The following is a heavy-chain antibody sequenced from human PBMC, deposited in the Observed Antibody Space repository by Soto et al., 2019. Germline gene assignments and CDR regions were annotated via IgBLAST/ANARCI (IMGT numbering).Heavy chain of an antibody. CDR3: ARVAFEVITFGGVIVYYLDY. CDR2: IYYSGSH. CDR1: GGSISSGGYY. J-gene: IGHJ4*02. V-gene: IGHV4-31*03. D-gene: IGHD3-16*02. Sequence: QVQLQESGPGLVKPSQTLSLTCTVSGGSISSGGYYWSWIRQHPGKGLEWIGYIYYSGSHYYNPSLTCRVTISVDTSKNQFSRKLSSVTAADTAVYYCARVAFEVITFGGVIVYYLDYWGQGTLVTVSS.